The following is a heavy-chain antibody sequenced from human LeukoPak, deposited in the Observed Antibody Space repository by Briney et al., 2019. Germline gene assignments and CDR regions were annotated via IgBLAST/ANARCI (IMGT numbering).Heavy chain of an antibody. Sequence: GGSLRLSWAASGFTFSSYAMHGVRKAPGKGLEWVAVISYDGSNKYYADSVKGRFTISRDNSKNTLYLQMNSLRAEDTAVYYCARVRIPNYYYYYMDVWGKGTTVTVSS. CDR3: ARVRIPNYYYYYMDV. D-gene: IGHD2-15*01. CDR2: ISYDGSNK. V-gene: IGHV3-30-3*01. J-gene: IGHJ6*03. CDR1: GFTFSSYA.